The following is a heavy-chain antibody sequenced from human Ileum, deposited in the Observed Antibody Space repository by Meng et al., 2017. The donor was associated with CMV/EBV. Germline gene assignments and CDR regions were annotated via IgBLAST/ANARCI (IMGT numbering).Heavy chain of an antibody. CDR2: IHYSGST. J-gene: IGHJ5*02. CDR1: GDSITNYY. Sequence: VQLQESRPGLLKPSETLSLTCTVSGDSITNYYWSWIRQPAGKGLEWIGRIHYSGSTDYNASLTSRVTMSVDRSRNQFSLTLNSVTAADTAVYYCARGFVATDSNWFDPWGQGTLVTVSS. CDR3: ARGFVATDSNWFDP. D-gene: IGHD5-12*01. V-gene: IGHV4-4*07.